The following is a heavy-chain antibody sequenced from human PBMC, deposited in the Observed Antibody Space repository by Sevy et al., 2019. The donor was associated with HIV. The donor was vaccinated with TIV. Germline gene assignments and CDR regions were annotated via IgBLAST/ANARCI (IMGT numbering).Heavy chain of an antibody. CDR3: ARDIGAGSNSETSSPPFFFYYFDS. CDR2: ISWNSGSI. V-gene: IGHV3-9*01. Sequence: SLRLSCAASGFSLDDYAMHWVRQSSGKGLEWVAGISWNSGSIGYADSVKGGFTISRDNARNSLYLQMSHMRSEDTALYYCARDIGAGSNSETSSPPFFFYYFDSWGQGTLVTVSS. D-gene: IGHD1-26*01. J-gene: IGHJ4*02. CDR1: GFSLDDYA.